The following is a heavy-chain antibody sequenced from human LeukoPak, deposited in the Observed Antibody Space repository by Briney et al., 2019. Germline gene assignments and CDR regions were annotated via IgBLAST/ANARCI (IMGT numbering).Heavy chain of an antibody. Sequence: SETLSLTCTVSGASIYTYYWSWIRQPVGKGLEFIGRIYTGGSTNYNPSLKSRVSMSVDTSKNQFSLRLNSVTAADTAVYYCARLSGNFWYFDYWGQGTLVTVSS. CDR3: ARLSGNFWYFDY. D-gene: IGHD5-12*01. V-gene: IGHV4-4*07. CDR1: GASIYTYY. CDR2: IYTGGST. J-gene: IGHJ4*02.